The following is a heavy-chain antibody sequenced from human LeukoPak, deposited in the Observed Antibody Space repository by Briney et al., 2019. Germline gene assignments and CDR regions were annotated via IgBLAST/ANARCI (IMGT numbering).Heavy chain of an antibody. D-gene: IGHD2-15*01. CDR2: IGSRATNI. CDR1: GFAFSSFE. CDR3: AREGYCRDDTCLSYDAFDI. Sequence: GGSLRLSCAASGFAFSSFEMNWVRQAPGKGLEWVSYIGSRATNIYYADCVKGRFTISRDNAKNSLYLQMNSLRAEDTAVYHCAREGYCRDDTCLSYDAFDIWGQGTMVTVSS. V-gene: IGHV3-48*03. J-gene: IGHJ3*02.